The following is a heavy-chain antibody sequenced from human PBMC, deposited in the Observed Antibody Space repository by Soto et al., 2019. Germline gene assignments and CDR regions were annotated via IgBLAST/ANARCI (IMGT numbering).Heavy chain of an antibody. Sequence: PSETLSLTCAVAGVSISSGNWGTGGRQSPQSGLEYIGEIFHEGTANYYPSFERRVAISVDTSKNQFSLKLTSVTSADPAIYFCARLVYDTRLNYMYFDFWGQGTLVTVSS. CDR3: ARLVYDTRLNYMYFDF. J-gene: IGHJ4*02. CDR2: IFHEGTA. D-gene: IGHD3-10*01. V-gene: IGHV4-4*02. CDR1: GVSISSGNW.